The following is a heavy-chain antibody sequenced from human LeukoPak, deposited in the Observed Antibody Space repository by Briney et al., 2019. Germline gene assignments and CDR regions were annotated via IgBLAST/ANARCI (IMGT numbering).Heavy chain of an antibody. D-gene: IGHD3-9*01. CDR3: AKDHVRYLDSNLFDY. V-gene: IGHV3-30*18. CDR1: GFTFSSYG. CDR2: ISCSGSNK. J-gene: IGHJ4*02. Sequence: GRSLRLSCAASGFTFSSYGMNWVRQAPGKGLEWVAVISCSGSNKYYADSVKGRFTISRDNSKNTLYLQMNSLRAEDTAVYYCAKDHVRYLDSNLFDYWGQGTLVTVSS.